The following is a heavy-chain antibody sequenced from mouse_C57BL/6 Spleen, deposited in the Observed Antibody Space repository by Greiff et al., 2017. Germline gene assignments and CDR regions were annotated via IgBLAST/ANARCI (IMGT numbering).Heavy chain of an antibody. CDR1: GFTFSDYG. CDR3: AREGTTNYAMDY. CDR2: ISSGSSTI. V-gene: IGHV5-17*01. D-gene: IGHD1-1*01. J-gene: IGHJ4*01. Sequence: EVKVVESGGGLVKPGGSLKLSCAASGFTFSDYGMYWVRQAPEKGLEWVAYISSGSSTIYYADTVKGRFTISRDNAKNTLFLQMTSLRSEDTAMYYCAREGTTNYAMDYWGQGTSVTVSS.